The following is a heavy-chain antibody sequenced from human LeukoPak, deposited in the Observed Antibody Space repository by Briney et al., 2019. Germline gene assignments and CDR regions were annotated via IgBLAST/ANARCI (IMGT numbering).Heavy chain of an antibody. CDR2: IRSKANSYAT. CDR3: TSLNYYDSSGPDY. J-gene: IGHJ4*02. Sequence: GGSLRLSCAASGFTFSNYGMHWVRQASGKGLEWVGRIRSKANSYATAYAASVKGRFTISRDDSKNTAYLQMNSLKTEDTAVYYCTSLNYYDSSGPDYWGQGTLVTVSS. D-gene: IGHD3-22*01. CDR1: GFTFSNYG. V-gene: IGHV3-73*01.